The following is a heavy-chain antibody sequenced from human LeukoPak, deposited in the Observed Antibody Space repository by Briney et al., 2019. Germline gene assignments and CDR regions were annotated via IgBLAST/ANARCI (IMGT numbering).Heavy chain of an antibody. J-gene: IGHJ6*03. Sequence: ASVKVSCKASGYTFTMYYIHWVRQAPGQGLEWMGMINPSDGATTYAQRFQGRVTMTRDMSTTTVYMDLRSLRSEDTAVYFCAREPRRGLSGRLVGLFASYYTYYYMDVWGRGTTVTVSS. D-gene: IGHD3-3*01. V-gene: IGHV1-46*01. CDR2: INPSDGAT. CDR1: GYTFTMYY. CDR3: AREPRRGLSGRLVGLFASYYTYYYMDV.